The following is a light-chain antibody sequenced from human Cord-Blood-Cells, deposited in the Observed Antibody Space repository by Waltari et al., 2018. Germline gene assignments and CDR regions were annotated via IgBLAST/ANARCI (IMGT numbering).Light chain of an antibody. Sequence: DIVMTQSPLSLPVTPGEPXXXXXXXXQSLLHSNGYNYLDWYLQKPGQSPQLLIYVGSNRASGVPDRFSGSGSGTDFTLKISRVEAEDVGVYYCMQALQTPYTFGQGTKLEIK. CDR2: VGS. CDR1: QSLLHSNGYNY. J-gene: IGKJ2*01. CDR3: MQALQTPYT. V-gene: IGKV2-28*01.